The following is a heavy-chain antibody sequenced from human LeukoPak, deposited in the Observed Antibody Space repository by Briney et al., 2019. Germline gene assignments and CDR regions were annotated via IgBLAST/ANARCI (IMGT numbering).Heavy chain of an antibody. J-gene: IGHJ4*02. CDR3: ARDLMPYVDPEYFDH. CDR2: ISSGGTTI. Sequence: GGSLRLSSEASGFTFSNFAMNWVRQAPGKGLEWISFISSGGTTISYAESVRGRFTISRDNARNSLFLQMNSLRVEDTAVYYCARDLMPYVDPEYFDHWGQGTLVTVSS. V-gene: IGHV3-48*03. D-gene: IGHD3-9*01. CDR1: GFTFSNFA.